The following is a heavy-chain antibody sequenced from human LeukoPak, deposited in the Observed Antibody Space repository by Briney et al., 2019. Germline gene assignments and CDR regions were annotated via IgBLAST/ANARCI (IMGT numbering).Heavy chain of an antibody. CDR2: ISGSGGST. J-gene: IGHJ4*02. V-gene: IGHV3-23*01. CDR3: ARISPRSSGWYFDC. CDR1: GFTFSSYG. Sequence: GGTLRLSCAASGFTFSSYGMSWVRQAPGKGLEWVSAISGSGGSTYYADSVKGRFTISRDNSKNTLYLQMNSLRAEDTAVYYCARISPRSSGWYFDCWGQGTLVTVSS. D-gene: IGHD6-19*01.